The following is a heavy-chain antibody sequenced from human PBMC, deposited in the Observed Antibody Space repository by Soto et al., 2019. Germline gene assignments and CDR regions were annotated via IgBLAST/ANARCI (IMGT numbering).Heavy chain of an antibody. V-gene: IGHV4-4*02. Sequence: SATLSLTCAVSGASISSTYWWSWVRQPPGRGLEWIGEIHHSGSTNYNPSLKSRVTISVDKSKKQFPLNLTSVTAADTAMYYCARDWGRYQLLHWGQGTVVT. CDR3: ARDWGRYQLLH. D-gene: IGHD2-2*01. J-gene: IGHJ4*02. CDR2: IHHSGST. CDR1: GASISSTYW.